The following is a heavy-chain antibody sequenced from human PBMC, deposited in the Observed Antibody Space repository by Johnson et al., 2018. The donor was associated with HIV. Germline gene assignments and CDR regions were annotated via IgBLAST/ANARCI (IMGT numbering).Heavy chain of an antibody. J-gene: IGHJ3*02. CDR2: FSYDGSNK. CDR1: GFTFSSNA. V-gene: IGHV3-30*04. Sequence: QVQLVESGGGVVQPGRSLRLSCAASGFTFSSNAMHWVRQAPGKGLEWVAVFSYDGSNKYYADSVKGRFTISRDNSKNTLYLQMSSLRAEDTTIYYCARALRWPNAFDIWGQGTLVTVSS. CDR3: ARALRWPNAFDI. D-gene: IGHD2-21*01.